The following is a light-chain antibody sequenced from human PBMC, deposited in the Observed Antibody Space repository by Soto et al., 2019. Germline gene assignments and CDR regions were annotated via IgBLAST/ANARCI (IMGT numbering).Light chain of an antibody. CDR1: QSVYTSY. J-gene: IGKJ2*01. CDR3: HQSGNSPYT. CDR2: GAS. V-gene: IGKV3-20*01. Sequence: EIVLTQSPGTLSLSPGDRASVSCRASQSVYTSYLAWFQQKPGQAPRLLIYGASIRATGIPDRFSGSGSGTDFTLNITSLEPEDLAVYFCHQSGNSPYTFGQGTKLEI.